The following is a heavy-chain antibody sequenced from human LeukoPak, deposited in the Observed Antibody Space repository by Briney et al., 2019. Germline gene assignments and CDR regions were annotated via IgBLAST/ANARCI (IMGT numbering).Heavy chain of an antibody. V-gene: IGHV1-18*01. CDR3: ARDRDSFGYYRF. Sequence: ASVKVSCKASGYTFTSYGISWVRQPPGQGLEWMGWISTYSGNTNYAQKFQGRVTMTTDTSTSTTYMELRSLRSDDTAMYYCARDRDSFGYYRFWGQGTLVTVSS. D-gene: IGHD3-22*01. J-gene: IGHJ4*02. CDR1: GYTFTSYG. CDR2: ISTYSGNT.